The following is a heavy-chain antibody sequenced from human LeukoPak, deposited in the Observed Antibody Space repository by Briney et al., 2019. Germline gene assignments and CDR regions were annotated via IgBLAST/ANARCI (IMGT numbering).Heavy chain of an antibody. J-gene: IGHJ4*02. V-gene: IGHV1-24*01. CDR2: FDPEDGET. CDR3: ATDYYYDSSGSYYTVDY. Sequence: ASVKVSCKVSGYTLTESSMHWVRQAPGKGLEWMGGFDPEDGETFYAQKFQGRVTMTEDTSTDTAYMELSSLRSEDTAVYYCATDYYYDSSGSYYTVDYWGQGTLVTVSP. D-gene: IGHD3-22*01. CDR1: GYTLTESS.